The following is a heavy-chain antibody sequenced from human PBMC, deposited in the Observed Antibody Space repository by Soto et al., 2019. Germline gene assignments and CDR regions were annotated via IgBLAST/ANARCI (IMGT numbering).Heavy chain of an antibody. CDR1: GFTFSSYA. Sequence: EVQLVESGGGLVQPGGSLRLSCAASGFTFSSYAMSWVRQAPGKGLEWVSAISGSGGSTYYADSVKGRFTISRDNSKNTLYLQMNSLRAEDTAVYYCAKNPYYDILTGYYSFDYWGQGTLVTVSS. J-gene: IGHJ4*02. V-gene: IGHV3-23*04. CDR3: AKNPYYDILTGYYSFDY. CDR2: ISGSGGST. D-gene: IGHD3-9*01.